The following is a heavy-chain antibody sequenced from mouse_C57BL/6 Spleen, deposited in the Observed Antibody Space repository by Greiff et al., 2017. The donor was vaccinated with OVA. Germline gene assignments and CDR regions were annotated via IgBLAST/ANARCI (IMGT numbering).Heavy chain of an antibody. D-gene: IGHD1-1*01. Sequence: VQLQQSGAELVKPGASVTISCKASGYAFSSYWMNWVKQRPGKGLEWIGQIYPGDGDTNYNGKFKGKATLTADKSSSTAYMQLSSLTSEDSAVYFCAREANYYGSSYDYFDYWGQGTTLTVSS. CDR3: AREANYYGSSYDYFDY. CDR2: IYPGDGDT. V-gene: IGHV1-80*01. CDR1: GYAFSSYW. J-gene: IGHJ2*01.